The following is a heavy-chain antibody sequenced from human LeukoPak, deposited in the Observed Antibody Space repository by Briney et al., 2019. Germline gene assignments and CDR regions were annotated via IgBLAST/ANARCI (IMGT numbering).Heavy chain of an antibody. CDR1: GGSISSGDYY. V-gene: IGHV4-30-4*01. CDR3: ARVSYVVWWFDP. J-gene: IGHJ5*02. CDR2: IYYSGST. D-gene: IGHD3-16*01. Sequence: PSETLSLTCTVSGGSISSGDYYWSWIRQPPGKGLEWIGYIYYSGSTYYNPSLKSRVTISVDTSKNQFSLKLSSVTAADTAVYYCARVSYVVWWFDPWGQGTLVTVSS.